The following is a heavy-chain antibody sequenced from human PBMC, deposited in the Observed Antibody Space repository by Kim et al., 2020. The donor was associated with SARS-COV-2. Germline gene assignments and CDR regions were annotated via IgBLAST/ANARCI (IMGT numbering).Heavy chain of an antibody. V-gene: IGHV1-69*04. CDR2: IIPILGIA. Sequence: SVKVSCKASGGTFSSYAISWVRQAPGQGLEWMGRIIPILGIANYAQKFQGRVTITADKSTSTAYMELSSLRSEDTAVYYCARDGGNCSGGSCYSKVYYYDYGMDVWGQGTTVTVSS. D-gene: IGHD2-15*01. CDR3: ARDGGNCSGGSCYSKVYYYDYGMDV. J-gene: IGHJ6*02. CDR1: GGTFSSYA.